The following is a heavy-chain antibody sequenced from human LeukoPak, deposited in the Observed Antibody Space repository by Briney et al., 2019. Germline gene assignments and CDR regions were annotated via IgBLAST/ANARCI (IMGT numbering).Heavy chain of an antibody. J-gene: IGHJ6*02. CDR3: AXXXXXXXXXXXXPASGMDV. Sequence: ASVKVSCKASGYTFTSYGISWVRQAPGQGLEWMGWISAYNGNTNYTQKLQGRVTMTTDTSTSTAYMELRSLRSDDTAVYYCAXXXXXXXXXXXXPASGMDVWGQGTTVTVSS. CDR1: GYTFTSYG. V-gene: IGHV1-18*01. CDR2: ISAYNGNT.